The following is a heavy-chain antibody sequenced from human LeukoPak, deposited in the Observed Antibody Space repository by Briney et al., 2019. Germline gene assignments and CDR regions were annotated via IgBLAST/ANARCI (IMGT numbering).Heavy chain of an antibody. CDR1: GFTFSSYA. CDR3: ARDQDRSTESYGMDV. CDR2: ISGSGGST. Sequence: GGSLRLSCAASGFTFSSYAMSWVRQAPGEGLEWVSAISGSGGSTYYADSVKGRFTISRDKTKNSLYLQMNDLRDEDTAVYFCARDQDRSTESYGMDVWGQGTTVTV. D-gene: IGHD2/OR15-2a*01. V-gene: IGHV3-23*01. J-gene: IGHJ6*02.